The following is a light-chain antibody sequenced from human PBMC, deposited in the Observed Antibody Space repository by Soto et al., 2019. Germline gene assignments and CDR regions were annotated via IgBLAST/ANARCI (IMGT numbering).Light chain of an antibody. J-gene: IGLJ7*01. V-gene: IGLV2-14*02. CDR2: EGS. CDR3: SSYTSSSTLL. CDR1: SSDVGSYNL. Sequence: QSALTQPASVSGSPGQSITISCTGTSSDVGSYNLVSWYQQHPGKAPKLMIYEGSKRPSGVSNRFSGSKSGNTASLTISGLQAEDEADYYCSSYTSSSTLLFGGGTQLTVL.